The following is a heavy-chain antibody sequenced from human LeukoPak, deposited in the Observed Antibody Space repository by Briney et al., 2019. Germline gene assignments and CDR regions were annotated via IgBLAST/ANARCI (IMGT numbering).Heavy chain of an antibody. Sequence: GGSLRLSCAASGFTFSSYGMHWVRQAPGKGLEWVAVISYDGRNKHYPDSVKGRFTISRDISTDTLWLQMDSLRTEDTAVYYCAKGPLRGTAAAIDYWGQGTLVTVSS. CDR1: GFTFSSYG. J-gene: IGHJ4*02. CDR3: AKGPLRGTAAAIDY. V-gene: IGHV3-30*18. D-gene: IGHD2-2*01. CDR2: ISYDGRNK.